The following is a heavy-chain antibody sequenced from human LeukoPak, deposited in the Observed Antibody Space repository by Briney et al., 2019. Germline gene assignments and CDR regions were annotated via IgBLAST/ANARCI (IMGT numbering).Heavy chain of an antibody. CDR3: AKNILAAGPFDY. Sequence: GGSLRLSCAASGFTFSTYWMNWVRQAPGKGLEYVANIKQDGSQRFYVDSVKGRFTISRDNAKNSLYLQMNSLRAEDTAVYYCAKNILAAGPFDYWGRGTLVTVSS. CDR1: GFTFSTYW. V-gene: IGHV3-7*03. D-gene: IGHD2-15*01. J-gene: IGHJ4*02. CDR2: IKQDGSQR.